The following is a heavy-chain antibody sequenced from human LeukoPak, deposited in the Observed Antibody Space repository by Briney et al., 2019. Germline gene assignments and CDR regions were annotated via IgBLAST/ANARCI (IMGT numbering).Heavy chain of an antibody. D-gene: IGHD1-26*01. CDR3: ARGGGANHFFDF. Sequence: GSLRLSCAASGFIFTDYWMNWVRQAPGKGLEWIGYIYASGNLDYNPSLKSRVTMSVDTAKNQFSLKLSSLTVADTAVYYCARGGGANHFFDFWGQGSLVTVSS. V-gene: IGHV4-4*09. CDR2: IYASGNL. CDR1: GFIFTDYW. J-gene: IGHJ4*02.